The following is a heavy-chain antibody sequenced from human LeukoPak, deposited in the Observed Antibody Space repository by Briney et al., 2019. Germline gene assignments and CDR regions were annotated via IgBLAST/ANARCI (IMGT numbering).Heavy chain of an antibody. Sequence: QPGRSLRLSCAASGFTFSNYAMSWVSQAPGKGLEWVSAISGSGGETYYAESVKGRFTISRDNSKNTLYMQMNSLRAEDTALYYCAKENPHNDYWGQGTLVTVSS. CDR2: ISGSGGET. CDR1: GFTFSNYA. CDR3: AKENPHNDY. J-gene: IGHJ4*02. V-gene: IGHV3-23*01.